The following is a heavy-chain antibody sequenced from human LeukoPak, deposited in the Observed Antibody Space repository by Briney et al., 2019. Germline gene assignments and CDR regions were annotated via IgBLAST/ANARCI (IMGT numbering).Heavy chain of an antibody. V-gene: IGHV3-23*01. Sequence: GGSLRLSCAASGFTFSTYSMHWVRQAPGKGLEWVSAISGGNGKTYYADSVKGRFTISRDNSRNMLYLQMNSLRAEDTAVYYCAKDLSPAADWGQGTLVTVSS. J-gene: IGHJ4*02. CDR2: ISGGNGKT. CDR1: GFTFSTYS. CDR3: AKDLSPAAD. D-gene: IGHD2-2*01.